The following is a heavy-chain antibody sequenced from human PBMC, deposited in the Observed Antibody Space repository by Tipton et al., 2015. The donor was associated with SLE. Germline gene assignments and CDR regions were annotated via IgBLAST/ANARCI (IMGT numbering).Heavy chain of an antibody. CDR3: ARGIAINSYCSSTSCSYFDY. J-gene: IGHJ4*02. CDR1: GGSFSGYY. Sequence: TLSLTCAVYGGSFSGYYWSWIRQPPGKGLEWIGEINHSGSTNYNPSLKSRVTISVDTSKNQFSLKLSSVTAADTAVYYCARGIAINSYCSSTSCSYFDYWGQGTLVTVSS. V-gene: IGHV4-34*01. CDR2: INHSGST. D-gene: IGHD2-2*01.